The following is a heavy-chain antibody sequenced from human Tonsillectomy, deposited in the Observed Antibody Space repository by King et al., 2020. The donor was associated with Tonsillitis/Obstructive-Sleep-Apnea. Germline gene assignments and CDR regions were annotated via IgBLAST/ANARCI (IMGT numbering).Heavy chain of an antibody. CDR1: GYTLTRYG. V-gene: IGHV7-4-1*01. D-gene: IGHD3-3*01. CDR2: SNTNSGNP. CDR3: ARDSPFSRYDFWSGLVRATYYYYYMDV. J-gene: IGHJ6*03. Sequence: VQLVEAWSDLKKTGYSVKVSCNTSGYTLTRYGMNMVGQAPVQGLEWMGWSNTNSGNPMYAQCVTGWFVLSLDTSVSTAYLQSCSLNAEETAVYYCARDSPFSRYDFWSGLVRATYYYYYMDVWGKGTTVTVSS.